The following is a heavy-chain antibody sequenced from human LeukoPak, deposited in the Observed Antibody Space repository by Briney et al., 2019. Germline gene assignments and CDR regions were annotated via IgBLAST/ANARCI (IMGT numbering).Heavy chain of an antibody. CDR1: GGSISSYY. CDR2: IYYSGST. Sequence: SETLSLTCTVSGGSISSYYWGWIRQPPGKGLGWIGYIYYSGSTNYNPSLKSRVTISVDTSKNQFSLKLSSVTAADTAVYYCARDLEWMIFDYWGQGTLVNVSS. D-gene: IGHD3-3*01. CDR3: ARDLEWMIFDY. V-gene: IGHV4-59*01. J-gene: IGHJ4*02.